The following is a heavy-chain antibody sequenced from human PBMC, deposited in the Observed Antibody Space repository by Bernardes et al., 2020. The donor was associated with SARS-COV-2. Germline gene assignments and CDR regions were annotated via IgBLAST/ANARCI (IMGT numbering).Heavy chain of an antibody. J-gene: IGHJ4*02. V-gene: IGHV3-48*01. CDR1: GFDFSTCN. CDR2: IDLRSENI. Sequence: GGSLRLSCVASGFDFSTCNMNWVRQAPGKGPEWLSYIDLRSENIFYADSVKGRFTISRDNAKKTLYLQMNSLRVEDTALYYCASGQEYGSSWFAFWGQGILVAVTS. CDR3: ASGQEYGSSWFAF. D-gene: IGHD6-13*01.